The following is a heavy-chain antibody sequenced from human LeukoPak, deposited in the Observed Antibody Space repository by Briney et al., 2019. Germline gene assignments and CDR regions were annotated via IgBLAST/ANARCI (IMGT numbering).Heavy chain of an antibody. V-gene: IGHV5-51*01. D-gene: IGHD6-19*01. CDR2: IYPGDSDT. CDR3: AGAPLYSSGWYGGDY. Sequence: GESLKISCKGPGYSFTSYWIGWVRQMPGKGLEWMGIIYPGDSDTRYSPSFQGQVTISADKSISTAYLQWSSLKASDTAMYYCAGAPLYSSGWYGGDYWGQGTLVTVSS. CDR1: GYSFTSYW. J-gene: IGHJ4*02.